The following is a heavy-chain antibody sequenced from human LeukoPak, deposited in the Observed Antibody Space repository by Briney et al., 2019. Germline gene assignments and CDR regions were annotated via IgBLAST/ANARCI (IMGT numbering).Heavy chain of an antibody. CDR3: AKDSACSGGSCYSDY. J-gene: IGHJ4*02. D-gene: IGHD2-15*01. Sequence: ASVKVSCKASGYTFTGYYMHWARQAPGQGLEWMGWINPNSGGTNYAQKFQGRVTMTRDTSISTAYMELSRLRSDDTAVYYCAKDSACSGGSCYSDYWGQGTLVTVSS. V-gene: IGHV1-2*02. CDR2: INPNSGGT. CDR1: GYTFTGYY.